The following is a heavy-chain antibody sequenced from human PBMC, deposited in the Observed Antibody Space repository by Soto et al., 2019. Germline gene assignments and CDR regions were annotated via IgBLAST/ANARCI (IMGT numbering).Heavy chain of an antibody. V-gene: IGHV3-30*18. Sequence: QVQLVESGGGVVQPGRSLRLSCAASGFAFSTYAMLWVRQAPGKGLEWVAVMSYDGSNKYYADSVNGRFTISRDNSKNTLYLQMNSLTTEDTAVYYCAKGPVYGDYEDCFDYWGQGTLVTVS. J-gene: IGHJ4*02. D-gene: IGHD4-17*01. CDR1: GFAFSTYA. CDR2: MSYDGSNK. CDR3: AKGPVYGDYEDCFDY.